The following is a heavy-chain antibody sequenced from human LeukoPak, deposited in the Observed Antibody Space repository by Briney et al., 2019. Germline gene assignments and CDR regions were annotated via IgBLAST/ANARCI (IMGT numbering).Heavy chain of an antibody. CDR2: IDWDDDK. D-gene: IGHD3-22*01. V-gene: IGHV2-70*12. CDR3: ALTTYFYDSSGRIDY. J-gene: IGHJ4*02. CDR1: GFSLSTNRVA. Sequence: SGPTLVNPTQTLTLTCTFSGFSLSTNRVAVGWIRQPPGKALEWLALIDWDDDKYYSTSLKTRLTSSKDTSKNQVVPTLTNMDPVDTATYYCALTTYFYDSSGRIDYWGQGTLVTVSS.